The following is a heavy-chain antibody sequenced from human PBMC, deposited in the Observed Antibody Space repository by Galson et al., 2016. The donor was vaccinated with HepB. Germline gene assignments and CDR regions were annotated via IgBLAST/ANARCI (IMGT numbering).Heavy chain of an antibody. CDR2: IIPIFGTA. CDR3: ARDQGAAGIYYYMDV. Sequence: SVKVSCKASGGTFSSYAISWVRQAPGQGLEWMGGIIPIFGTANYAQKFQGRVTITADESTSTAYMELSSLRSEDTAVYYWARDQGAAGIYYYMDVWGKGTTVTVSS. J-gene: IGHJ6*03. V-gene: IGHV1-69*13. CDR1: GGTFSSYA. D-gene: IGHD6-13*01.